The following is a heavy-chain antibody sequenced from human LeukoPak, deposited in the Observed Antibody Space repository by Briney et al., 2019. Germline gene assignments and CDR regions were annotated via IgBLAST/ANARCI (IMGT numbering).Heavy chain of an antibody. CDR2: IIPILGIA. CDR3: ARGLDIVATRTIFDY. J-gene: IGHJ4*02. CDR1: GGTFSSYA. D-gene: IGHD5-12*01. V-gene: IGHV1-69*04. Sequence: ASVKVSCKASGGTFSSYAISWVRQAPGQGLEWMGRIIPILGIANYAQKFQGRVTITADKSTSTAYMELSSLRSEDTAVYYCARGLDIVATRTIFDYWGQGTLDTVSS.